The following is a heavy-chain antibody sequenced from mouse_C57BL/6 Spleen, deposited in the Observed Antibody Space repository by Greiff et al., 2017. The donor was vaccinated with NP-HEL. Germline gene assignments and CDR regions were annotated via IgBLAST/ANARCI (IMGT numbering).Heavy chain of an antibody. J-gene: IGHJ1*03. CDR1: GFTFSSYA. CDR3: TREGDGWYFDV. D-gene: IGHD3-3*01. CDR2: ISSGGDYI. Sequence: EVNVVESGEGLVKPGGSLKLSCAASGFTFSSYAMSWVRQTPEKRLEWVAYISSGGDYIYYADTVKGRFTISRDNARNTLYLQMSSLKSEDTAMYYCTREGDGWYFDVWGTGTTVTVSS. V-gene: IGHV5-9-1*02.